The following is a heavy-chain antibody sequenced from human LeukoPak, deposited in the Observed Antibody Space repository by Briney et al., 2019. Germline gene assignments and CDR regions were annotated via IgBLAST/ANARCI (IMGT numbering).Heavy chain of an antibody. J-gene: IGHJ4*02. Sequence: GGSLRLSCAASGFTFDDYAMHWVRQAPGKGLEWVPGISWNSGSIGYADSVKGRFTISRDNAKNSLYLQMNSLRAEDTALYYCARETLTMVRGVIIRVFDYWGQGTLVTVSS. V-gene: IGHV3-9*01. D-gene: IGHD3-10*01. CDR2: ISWNSGSI. CDR3: ARETLTMVRGVIIRVFDY. CDR1: GFTFDDYA.